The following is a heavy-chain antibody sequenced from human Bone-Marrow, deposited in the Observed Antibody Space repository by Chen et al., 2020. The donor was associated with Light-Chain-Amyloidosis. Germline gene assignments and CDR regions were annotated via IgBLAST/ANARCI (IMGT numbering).Heavy chain of an antibody. CDR3: ARHETHDYIWGCYRGHAFDI. Sequence: QLQLQESGPGLVKPSETLSLTCTVSGGSISSSSYYWGWIRQPPGKGLEWIGSIYYSGSTYYNPALKGRVTISRDTYKTPFSLKLGSVPAADTAVYYCARHETHDYIWGCYRGHAFDIWGQGTMVTVSS. CDR2: IYYSGST. CDR1: GGSISSSSYY. J-gene: IGHJ3*02. D-gene: IGHD3-16*02. V-gene: IGHV4-39*01.